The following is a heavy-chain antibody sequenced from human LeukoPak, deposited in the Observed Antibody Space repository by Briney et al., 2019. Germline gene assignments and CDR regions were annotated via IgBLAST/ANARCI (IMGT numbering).Heavy chain of an antibody. V-gene: IGHV3-9*03. J-gene: IGHJ3*02. CDR1: GFTFDDYA. CDR2: ISWNSGSI. CDR3: AKDLGSSGWYDAFDI. D-gene: IGHD6-19*01. Sequence: PGGSLRLSCAASGFTFDDYAMHWVWQAPGKGLEWVSGISWNSGSIGYADSVKGRFTISRDNAKNSLYLQMNSLRAEDMALYYCAKDLGSSGWYDAFDIWGQGTMVTVSS.